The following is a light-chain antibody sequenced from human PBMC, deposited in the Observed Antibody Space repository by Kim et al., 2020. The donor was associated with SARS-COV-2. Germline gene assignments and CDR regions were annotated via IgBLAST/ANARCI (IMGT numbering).Light chain of an antibody. CDR2: GAS. CDR3: QQYNNWPQT. J-gene: IGKJ1*01. V-gene: IGKV3-15*01. CDR1: QSVSSN. Sequence: EIVMTQSPATLSVSPGERATLSCRARQSVSSNLAWYQQKHGQAPRLLVYGASTRGTGIPARFSGSGSGTEFTLTISSLQSEDFAVYYCQQYNNWPQTFGQGTKVDI.